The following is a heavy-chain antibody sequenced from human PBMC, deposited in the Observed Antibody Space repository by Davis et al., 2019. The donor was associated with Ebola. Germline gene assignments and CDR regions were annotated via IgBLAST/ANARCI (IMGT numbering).Heavy chain of an antibody. J-gene: IGHJ4*02. CDR2: IYHSGST. V-gene: IGHV4-38-2*01. D-gene: IGHD2-2*01. Sequence: SQTLSLTCGVSGYSISSGYYWDWIRQSPGKGLEWIGSIYHSGSTYYNPSLKSRITISVDMSKNQFSLMLTSVTAADTAVYFCARGGSTSPFDYWGQGTLVTVSS. CDR1: GYSISSGYY. CDR3: ARGGSTSPFDY.